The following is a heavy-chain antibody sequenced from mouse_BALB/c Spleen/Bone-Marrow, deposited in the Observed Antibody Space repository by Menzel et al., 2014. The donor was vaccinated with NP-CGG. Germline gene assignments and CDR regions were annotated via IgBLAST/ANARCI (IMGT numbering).Heavy chain of an antibody. D-gene: IGHD1-1*01. Sequence: QVQLQQSGAELVRPGASVKLSCKASGYSFTSYWMNWVKQRPGQGLEWIGMIHPSDSETRLNQKFKDKATLTVDKSSSTAYVQLSSPTSEDSAVYYCARERESTTVVAGDWYFDVWGAGTTVTVSS. CDR2: IHPSDSET. CDR1: GYSFTSYW. CDR3: ARERESTTVVAGDWYFDV. J-gene: IGHJ1*01. V-gene: IGHV1-61*01.